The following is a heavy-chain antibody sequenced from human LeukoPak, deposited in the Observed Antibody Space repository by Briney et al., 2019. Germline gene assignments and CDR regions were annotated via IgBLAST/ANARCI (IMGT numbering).Heavy chain of an antibody. J-gene: IGHJ5*02. V-gene: IGHV4-59*08. CDR3: ARHVSCSSASCYYLFDP. CDR2: IYYSGST. Sequence: SETLSLTCTVSGGSLSSYYSSWIRQPPGKGLEWVGYIYYSGSTNYNPSLKSRVTISVDTSKNQFSLKLSSVTAADTAVYHCARHVSCSSASCYYLFDPWGQGTLVTVSS. CDR1: GGSLSSYY. D-gene: IGHD2-2*01.